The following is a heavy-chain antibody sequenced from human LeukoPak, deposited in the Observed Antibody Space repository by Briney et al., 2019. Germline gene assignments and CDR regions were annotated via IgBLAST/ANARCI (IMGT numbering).Heavy chain of an antibody. D-gene: IGHD6-13*01. CDR2: ISSSSSYI. CDR3: ARAGYSSSWLPDY. Sequence: GGSLRLSCAASGFTFSSYRMNWVRQAPGKGLEWVSSISSSSSYIYYADSVKGRFTISRDNAKNSLYLQMNSLRAEDTAVYYCARAGYSSSWLPDYWGQRTLVTVSS. J-gene: IGHJ4*02. V-gene: IGHV3-21*01. CDR1: GFTFSSYR.